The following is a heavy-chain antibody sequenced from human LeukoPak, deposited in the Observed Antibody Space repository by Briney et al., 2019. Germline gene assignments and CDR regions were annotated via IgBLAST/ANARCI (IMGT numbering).Heavy chain of an antibody. CDR2: XXXXXXXT. CDR3: ARVGYYDFWSGSYYYYYGMDV. CDR1: GXXXXGYX. V-gene: IGHV1-2*02. D-gene: IGHD3-3*01. J-gene: IGHJ6*02. Sequence: ASVKVSCKASGXXXXGYXXHWVRXAXXXXXXXXXXXXXXXXXTNYAQKFQGRVTMTRDTSISTAYMELSRLRSDDTAVYYCARVGYYDFWSGSYYYYYGMDVWGQGTTVTVSS.